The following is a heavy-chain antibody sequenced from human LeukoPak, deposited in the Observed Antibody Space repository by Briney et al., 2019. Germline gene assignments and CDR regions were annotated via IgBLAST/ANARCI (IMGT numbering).Heavy chain of an antibody. CDR2: ISGSGGGT. V-gene: IGHV3-23*01. CDR1: AFTFSNHW. D-gene: IGHD3-22*01. Sequence: PGGSLRLSCAASAFTFSNHWMHWVRQAPGKGLEWVSAISGSGGGTYYADSVKGRFTISRDNSKNTLYLQMNSLRAEDTAVYYCAKAEGITMIVVVITPFDYWGQGTLVTVSS. J-gene: IGHJ4*02. CDR3: AKAEGITMIVVVITPFDY.